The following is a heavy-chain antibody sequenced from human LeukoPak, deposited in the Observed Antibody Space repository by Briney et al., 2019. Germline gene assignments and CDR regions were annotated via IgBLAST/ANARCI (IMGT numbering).Heavy chain of an antibody. D-gene: IGHD5-18*01. Sequence: GGSLSLSCAASGFTFSGYGMHWVRQAPGKGLEWVAFIRYDGSNQYYADSVKGRFTISRDNAKNSLYLQMNSLRAEDTAVYYCARDLKGYSYGYYFDYWGQGTLVTVSS. CDR2: IRYDGSNQ. J-gene: IGHJ4*02. V-gene: IGHV3-30*02. CDR3: ARDLKGYSYGYYFDY. CDR1: GFTFSGYG.